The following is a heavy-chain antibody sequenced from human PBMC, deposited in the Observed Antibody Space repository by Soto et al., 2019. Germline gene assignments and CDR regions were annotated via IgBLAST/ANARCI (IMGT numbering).Heavy chain of an antibody. CDR2: INHSGST. CDR1: GGSFSGYY. J-gene: IGHJ4*02. V-gene: IGHV4-34*01. D-gene: IGHD3-10*01. CDR3: ARGESRDY. Sequence: ASETLSLTCAVYGGSFSGYYWSWIRQPPGKGLEWIGEINHSGSTNYNPSLKSRVTISVDTSKNQFSLKLSSVTAADTAVYYCARGESRDYWGQGTLVTVSS.